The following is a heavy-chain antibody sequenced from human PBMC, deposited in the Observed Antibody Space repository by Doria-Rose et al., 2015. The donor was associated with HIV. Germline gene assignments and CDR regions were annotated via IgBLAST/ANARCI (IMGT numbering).Heavy chain of an antibody. CDR3: GRTSPLVVVVSDYYYYGMDV. D-gene: IGHD3-22*01. J-gene: IGHJ6*02. CDR1: GGSLSGYF. V-gene: IGHV4-34*01. Sequence: QVQLQQWGAGLLKPSETLSLTCAVYGGSLSGYFWTWIRQPPGKGLEWIGEINHSGSTNFDPSLKSRVSISIDTSKNQFSLRLTSVTAADTAVYYCGRTSPLVVVVSDYYYYGMDVWGLGTTVTVSS. CDR2: INHSGST.